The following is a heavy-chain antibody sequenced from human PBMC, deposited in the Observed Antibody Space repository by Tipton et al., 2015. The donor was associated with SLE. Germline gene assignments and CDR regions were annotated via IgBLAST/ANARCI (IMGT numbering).Heavy chain of an antibody. V-gene: IGHV3-30*02. CDR2: IRYDGSNK. CDR3: AKGDVTGSHYYYYGMDV. Sequence: SLRLSCAASGFTFSSYGMHWVRQAPGKGLEWVAFIRYDGSNKYYADSVKGRFTISRDNSKNTLYLQMNSLRAEDTAVYYCAKGDVTGSHYYYYGMDVWGQGTTVTVPS. CDR1: GFTFSSYG. D-gene: IGHD1-20*01. J-gene: IGHJ6*02.